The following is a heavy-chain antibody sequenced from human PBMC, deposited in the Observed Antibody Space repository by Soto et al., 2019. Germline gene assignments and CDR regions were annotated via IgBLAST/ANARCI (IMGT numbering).Heavy chain of an antibody. CDR1: GFTVSINY. J-gene: IGHJ4*02. D-gene: IGHD6-6*01. Sequence: PGGSLRLSCAASGFTVSINYMSWFRQAPGKGLEWVSVMSSGGSTNYADSVKGRFTISRDNSKNTLYLQMNSLRAEDTAVYYCAREPIYTHYSSSWYYDYWGQGTLVTVSS. CDR3: AREPIYTHYSSSWYYDY. CDR2: MSSGGST. V-gene: IGHV3-53*01.